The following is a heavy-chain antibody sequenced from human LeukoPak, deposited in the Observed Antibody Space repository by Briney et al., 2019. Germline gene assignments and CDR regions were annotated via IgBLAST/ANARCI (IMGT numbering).Heavy chain of an antibody. V-gene: IGHV3-48*04. J-gene: IGHJ1*01. CDR1: GFTFSSYN. Sequence: PGGSLRLSCAASGFTFSSYNMNWVRQAPGKGLEWVSYITSSSSTIYYADSVKGRFTISRDNAKNSLYLQMNSLRPDDTAVYYCARDVSYSGSYLDYFQHWGQGTLVTVSS. D-gene: IGHD1-26*01. CDR3: ARDVSYSGSYLDYFQH. CDR2: ITSSSSTI.